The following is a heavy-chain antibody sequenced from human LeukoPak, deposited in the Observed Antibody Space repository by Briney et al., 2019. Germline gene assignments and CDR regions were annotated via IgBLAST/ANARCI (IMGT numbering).Heavy chain of an antibody. J-gene: IGHJ4*02. Sequence: PGGSLRLSCAASGFTFSSYEMTWVRQAPGKGLEWVSYISSSGSTIYYADSVKGRFTISRDNAKNSLYLQLNSLRAEDTAVYYCARAMYTTSSSYDYWGQGTLVTVSS. CDR3: ARAMYTTSSSYDY. CDR1: GFTFSSYE. CDR2: ISSSGSTI. V-gene: IGHV3-48*03. D-gene: IGHD6-6*01.